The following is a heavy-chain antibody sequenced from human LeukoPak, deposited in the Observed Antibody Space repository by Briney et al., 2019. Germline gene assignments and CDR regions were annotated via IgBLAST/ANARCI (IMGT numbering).Heavy chain of an antibody. CDR3: ARDRGSEYIYADNPAVPYMDV. CDR2: IYYSGST. CDR1: GGSFSGYY. V-gene: IGHV4-59*01. D-gene: IGHD5-18*01. J-gene: IGHJ6*03. Sequence: SETLSLTCAVYGGSFSGYYWSWIRQPPGKGLEWIGYIYYSGSTNYNPSLKSRVTISVDTSKNQFSLKLSCVTAAATAVYYCARDRGSEYIYADNPAVPYMDVWGKGTTVTVSS.